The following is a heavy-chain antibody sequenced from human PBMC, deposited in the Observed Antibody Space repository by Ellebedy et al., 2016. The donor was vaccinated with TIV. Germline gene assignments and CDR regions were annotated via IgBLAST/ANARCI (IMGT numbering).Heavy chain of an antibody. J-gene: IGHJ4*02. D-gene: IGHD3-22*01. CDR2: ISGSGGNT. V-gene: IGHV3-23*01. CDR3: AKGRGGGSDTSAPRYYFDS. Sequence: PGGSLRLSCAASGFTFSSYAMSWVRQAPGKGLEWVSAISGSGGNTYYADSVKGRFIISRDISKRALYLQMNSLRAEDTAVYYCAKGRGGGSDTSAPRYYFDSWGLGTLVTVSS. CDR1: GFTFSSYA.